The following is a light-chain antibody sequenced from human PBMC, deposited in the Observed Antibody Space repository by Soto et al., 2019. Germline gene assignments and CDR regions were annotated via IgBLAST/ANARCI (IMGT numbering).Light chain of an antibody. CDR2: ATS. CDR1: QSIRTY. V-gene: IGKV1-39*01. Sequence: DIQMTQSPSSLSASVGDRVTITCRASQSIRTYLNWYQQKQEKAPKLLIYATSTLHSGVPSRFSGSGSVADFTLTINSLQAEDFATFYCHQTSNVPFTFGGGTKVEN. CDR3: HQTSNVPFT. J-gene: IGKJ4*01.